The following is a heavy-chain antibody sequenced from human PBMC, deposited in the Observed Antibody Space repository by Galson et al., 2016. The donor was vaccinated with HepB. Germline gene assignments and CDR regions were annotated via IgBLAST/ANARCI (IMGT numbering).Heavy chain of an antibody. Sequence: SLRLSCAASGFTFGEYAMHWVRQAPGKGLEWISGISWNSGRIGYADSVRGRFTISRDNVKNSLYLQMNSLRAEDTALYYCAKALVRGSFYYYYYSMDGWGQGTTVTVSS. J-gene: IGHJ6*02. D-gene: IGHD3-10*01. CDR2: ISWNSGRI. V-gene: IGHV3-9*01. CDR3: AKALVRGSFYYYYYSMDG. CDR1: GFTFGEYA.